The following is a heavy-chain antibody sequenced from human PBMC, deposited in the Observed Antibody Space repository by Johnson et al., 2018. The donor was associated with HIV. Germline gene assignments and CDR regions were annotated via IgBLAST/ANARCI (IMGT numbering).Heavy chain of an antibody. CDR1: GFTFSSYN. CDR2: ISFDGSNT. Sequence: QMQLVESGGGVVQPGTSLRLSCAASGFTFSSYNMHWVRQAPGKGLEWVTLISFDGSNTNYVDTVRGRFNISRDNSKNTMYLQMNTLRVEDTAVYFCARQRGIVSRHGGPLDMWGQGTMVTVSS. V-gene: IGHV3-30*03. D-gene: IGHD1-26*01. CDR3: ARQRGIVSRHGGPLDM. J-gene: IGHJ3*02.